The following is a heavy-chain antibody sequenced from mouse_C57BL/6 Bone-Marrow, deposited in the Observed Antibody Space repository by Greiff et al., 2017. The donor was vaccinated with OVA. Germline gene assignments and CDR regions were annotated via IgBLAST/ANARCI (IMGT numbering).Heavy chain of an antibody. Sequence: EVQGVESGEGLVKPGGSLKLSCAASGFTFSSSAMSWVRQTPETRLEWVAYISSGGDYIYSADTVKGRFTISRDNARNTLYLQMSSLKSEDTAMYYCTRLPIYYYGSRESYVDYWGQGTTLTVSS. CDR2: ISSGGDYI. CDR1: GFTFSSSA. D-gene: IGHD1-1*01. J-gene: IGHJ2*01. V-gene: IGHV5-9-1*02. CDR3: TRLPIYYYGSRESYVDY.